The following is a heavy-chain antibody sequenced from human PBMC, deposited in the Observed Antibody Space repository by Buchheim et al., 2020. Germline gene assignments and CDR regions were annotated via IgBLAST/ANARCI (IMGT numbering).Heavy chain of an antibody. CDR3: AGDLFPGSSGNGIDGY. D-gene: IGHD1-1*01. J-gene: IGHJ4*02. CDR1: GYTFTSYY. Sequence: QVQLVQSGAEVKKPGASVKVSCKASGYTFTSYYMHWVRQAPGQGLEWMGIINPSGGSTSYAQKFQGRVTMTRDTFTSTVYMELSSLGSEDTAVYYCAGDLFPGSSGNGIDGYWGQGTL. CDR2: INPSGGST. V-gene: IGHV1-46*01.